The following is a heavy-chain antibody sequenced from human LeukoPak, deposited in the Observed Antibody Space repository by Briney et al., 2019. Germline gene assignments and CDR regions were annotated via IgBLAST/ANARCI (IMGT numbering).Heavy chain of an antibody. CDR1: GFAFNTYW. J-gene: IGHJ5*02. D-gene: IGHD5-18*01. CDR2: INGDGSST. CDR3: ARDKGYSIDQ. V-gene: IGHV3-74*01. Sequence: GGPLRLSCAASGFAFNTYWMHWVRQAPGTGLVWVSSINGDGSSTSYADFVKGRFTISRDNAKNTLYLQMNSLRAEETAIYYCARDKGYSIDQWGQGTLVTVSS.